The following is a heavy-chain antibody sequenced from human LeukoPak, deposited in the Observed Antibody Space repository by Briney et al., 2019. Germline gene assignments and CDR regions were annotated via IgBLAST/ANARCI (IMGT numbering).Heavy chain of an antibody. CDR2: ISSSGSTI. CDR1: GLTFSDYY. D-gene: IGHD4-23*01. CDR3: ARDLFQVTYSYYYGMDV. V-gene: IGHV3-11*01. Sequence: PGGSLRLSCAASGLTFSDYYMSWIRQAPGKGLEWVSYISSSGSTIYYADSVKGRFTISRDNAKNSLYLQMNSLRAEDTAVYYCARDLFQVTYSYYYGMDVWGQGTTVTVSS. J-gene: IGHJ6*02.